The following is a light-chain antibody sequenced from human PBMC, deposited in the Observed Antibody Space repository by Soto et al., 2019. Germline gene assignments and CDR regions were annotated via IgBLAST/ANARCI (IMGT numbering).Light chain of an antibody. Sequence: EIVLTQSPGTLSLSPGEGATLSCRASQSVSCSFLAWYQQKPGQAPRLLIYGTSSRATGIPDRFSGSGSGTDFTLTISKLEPEDFAVYYCQQFDSSSWTFGQGTRVEIK. CDR1: QSVSCSF. J-gene: IGKJ1*01. CDR2: GTS. V-gene: IGKV3-20*01. CDR3: QQFDSSSWT.